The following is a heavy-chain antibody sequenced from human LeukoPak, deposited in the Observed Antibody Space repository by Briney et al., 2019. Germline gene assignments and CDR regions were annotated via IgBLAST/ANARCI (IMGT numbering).Heavy chain of an antibody. V-gene: IGHV3-11*01. CDR1: GFTFSDYY. J-gene: IGHJ4*02. Sequence: GGSLRLSCAASGFTFSDYYMSWIRQAPGKGLEWVSYISSSGSTLYYADSVKGRFTISRDNAKNSLYLQMNSLRAEDTAVYYCARDSMAAALDYWGQGTLVTVSS. CDR3: ARDSMAAALDY. D-gene: IGHD6-13*01. CDR2: ISSSGSTL.